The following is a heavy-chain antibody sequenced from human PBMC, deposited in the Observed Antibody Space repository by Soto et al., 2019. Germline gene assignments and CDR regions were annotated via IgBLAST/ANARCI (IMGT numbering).Heavy chain of an antibody. D-gene: IGHD6-19*01. CDR2: IYPDDSDT. CDR3: PKHSTGTLTSLEC. V-gene: IGHV5-51*01. CDR1: GYNFATSG. Sequence: GAYLTISCDASGYNFATSGIAWVRQMPGKGLEWIGIIYPDDSDTVFSPSFQGLVTSSVDKSISTAYLQWSSLKASDTATYYCPKHSTGTLTSLECWGRG. J-gene: IGHJ6*01.